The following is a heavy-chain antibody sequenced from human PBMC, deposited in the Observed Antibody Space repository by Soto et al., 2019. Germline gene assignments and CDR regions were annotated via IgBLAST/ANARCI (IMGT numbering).Heavy chain of an antibody. D-gene: IGHD2-2*02. CDR2: ISYDGSNK. V-gene: IGHV3-30-3*01. CDR3: ARHLIEVVPAAIRGNWFDP. CDR1: GFTFSNYP. Sequence: GGSLRLSCAASGFTFSNYPMYWVRQAPGKGLEWVALISYDGSNKYYADSVKGRFTISRDNSKNTLYMQMSSLRAEDTAVYYCARHLIEVVPAAIRGNWFDPWGQGTLVTVSS. J-gene: IGHJ5*02.